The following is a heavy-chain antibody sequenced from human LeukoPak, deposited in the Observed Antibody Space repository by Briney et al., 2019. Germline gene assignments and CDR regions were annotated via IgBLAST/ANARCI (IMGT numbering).Heavy chain of an antibody. D-gene: IGHD5-24*01. V-gene: IGHV5-51*01. CDR2: IYPDDSDI. Sequence: MAGESLKISCQASGYRFSTYWIGWVRQMPGKGLEWLGIIYPDDSDIRYRPSFQGRVTISADKSISTAYLQWSSLKASDTAMYYCARRADGYNYVGTDYWGQGTLVTVSS. J-gene: IGHJ4*02. CDR3: ARRADGYNYVGTDY. CDR1: GYRFSTYW.